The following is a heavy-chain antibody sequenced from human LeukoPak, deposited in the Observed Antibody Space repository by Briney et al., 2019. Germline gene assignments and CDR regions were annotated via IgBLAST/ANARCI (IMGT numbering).Heavy chain of an antibody. Sequence: PGGSLRLSCAASGFPFSSFAMSWVRQAPGKGLEWVSTISDDGGITYYADSVKGRLTISRDNSQNTVSLQMNSLRVEDTAIYYCAISLRGGYNYGHGDFWGQGTLVTVSS. V-gene: IGHV3-23*01. CDR3: AISLRGGYNYGHGDF. J-gene: IGHJ4*02. CDR1: GFPFSSFA. CDR2: ISDDGGIT. D-gene: IGHD5-18*01.